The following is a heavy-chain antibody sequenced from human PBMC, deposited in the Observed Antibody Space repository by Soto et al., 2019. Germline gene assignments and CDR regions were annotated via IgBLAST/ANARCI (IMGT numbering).Heavy chain of an antibody. V-gene: IGHV3-30*18. CDR2: ISYDGSNK. CDR3: AKDAYSSSWYYFDY. CDR1: GFTFSSYG. Sequence: GGSLRLSCAAYGFTFSSYGMHWVRQAPGKGLEWVAVISYDGSNKYYADSVKGRFTISRDNSKNTLYLQMNSLRAEDTAVYYCAKDAYSSSWYYFDYWGQGTLVTVSS. J-gene: IGHJ4*02. D-gene: IGHD6-13*01.